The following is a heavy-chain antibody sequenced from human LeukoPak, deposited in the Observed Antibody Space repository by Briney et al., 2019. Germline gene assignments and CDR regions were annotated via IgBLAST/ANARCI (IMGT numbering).Heavy chain of an antibody. Sequence: PGGSLRLSCAASGFTVSSYWMHWVRQAPGKGLVWVSRINTDGSSTTYADSVKGRFTISRDNAKNTLYLQMNSLRAEDTAVYYCARGASASPSQFDYWGQGTLVTVSS. CDR3: ARGASASPSQFDY. CDR2: INTDGSST. J-gene: IGHJ4*02. CDR1: GFTVSSYW. D-gene: IGHD3-3*01. V-gene: IGHV3-74*01.